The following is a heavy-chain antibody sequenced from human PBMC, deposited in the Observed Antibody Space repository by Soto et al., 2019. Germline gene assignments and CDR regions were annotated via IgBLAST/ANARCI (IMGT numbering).Heavy chain of an antibody. Sequence: GESLKISCKGSGYSFTSYWIGWVRQMPGKGLEWMGSIYPGDSDTRYSPSFQGQVTISAAKSIRTAYLQWSSLKASATAMYYCARHGDPYYYDSSGYDYWGQGTLVTVSS. V-gene: IGHV5-51*01. CDR1: GYSFTSYW. J-gene: IGHJ4*02. CDR2: IYPGDSDT. D-gene: IGHD3-22*01. CDR3: ARHGDPYYYDSSGYDY.